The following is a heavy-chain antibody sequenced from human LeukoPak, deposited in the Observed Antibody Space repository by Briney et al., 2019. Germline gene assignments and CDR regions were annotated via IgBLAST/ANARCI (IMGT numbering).Heavy chain of an antibody. D-gene: IGHD3-3*01. CDR3: ARAGVDTSGYYYQGFDY. CDR1: GFTSSDYY. J-gene: IGHJ4*02. Sequence: GGSLRLSCAASGFTSSDYYMGWIRQAPGKGLEWVSYITSNGNSVYYAASVKGRFTISRDNAKNSLYLQVNSLTAEDTAVYYCARAGVDTSGYYYQGFDYWGQGALVTVSS. CDR2: ITSNGNSV. V-gene: IGHV3-11*04.